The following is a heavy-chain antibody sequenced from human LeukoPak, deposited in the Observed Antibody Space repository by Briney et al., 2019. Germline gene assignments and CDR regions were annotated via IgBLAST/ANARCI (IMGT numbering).Heavy chain of an antibody. CDR3: ARYSSSWYSPFDY. CDR2: ISSSGGDI. V-gene: IGHV3-21*04. Sequence: PGGSLRISCVASEFTFSSYGLNWVRQAPGKGLEWVSSISSSGGDIYYADSVKGRFTVSRDNSKNTLYLQMNNLRAEDTAVYYCARYSSSWYSPFDYWGQGTLVTVSS. J-gene: IGHJ4*02. CDR1: EFTFSSYG. D-gene: IGHD6-13*01.